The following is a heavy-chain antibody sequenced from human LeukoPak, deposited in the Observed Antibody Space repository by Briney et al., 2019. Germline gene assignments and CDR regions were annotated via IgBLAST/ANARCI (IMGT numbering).Heavy chain of an antibody. D-gene: IGHD4-17*01. CDR2: ISGSGGST. Sequence: GGSLRLSCAASVFSSTSYAMGSVSEAPGEGLESVSAISGSGGSTYYADSVKGRFTISRDNSKNTLYLQMNSLRAEDTAVYYCAKDAGYGDYGVGFWGQGTLVTVSS. CDR1: VFSSTSYA. CDR3: AKDAGYGDYGVGF. V-gene: IGHV3-23*01. J-gene: IGHJ4*02.